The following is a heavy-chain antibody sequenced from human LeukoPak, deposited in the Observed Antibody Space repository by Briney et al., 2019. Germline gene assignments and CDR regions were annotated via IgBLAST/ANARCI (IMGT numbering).Heavy chain of an antibody. Sequence: GESLKISCKGSGYSFTSYWIGWVRQMPGKSLEWMGIIYPGDSDTRYSPSFQGQVTISADKSISTAYLQWSSLKASDTAMYYCARRSQEYSYGRHAIDYWGQGTLVTVSS. D-gene: IGHD5-18*01. CDR2: IYPGDSDT. V-gene: IGHV5-51*01. CDR3: ARRSQEYSYGRHAIDY. CDR1: GYSFTSYW. J-gene: IGHJ4*02.